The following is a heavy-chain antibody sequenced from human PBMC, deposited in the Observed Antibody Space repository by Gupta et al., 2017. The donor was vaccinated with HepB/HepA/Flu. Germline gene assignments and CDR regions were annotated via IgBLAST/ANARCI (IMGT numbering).Heavy chain of an antibody. J-gene: IGHJ4*02. CDR1: GFTFSTFA. V-gene: IGHV3-23*01. Sequence: EVQLLESGGGLVQPGGSLRLSCAASGFTFSTFAMSWVRQAPGKGLEWVSFISGGGSSTYYADSVKGRFTISRENSKNTLYLQMNSLRDDDTAVYYCAKDSYSTRALDYWGQGTLVTVSS. CDR3: AKDSYSTRALDY. CDR2: ISGGGSST. D-gene: IGHD6-13*01.